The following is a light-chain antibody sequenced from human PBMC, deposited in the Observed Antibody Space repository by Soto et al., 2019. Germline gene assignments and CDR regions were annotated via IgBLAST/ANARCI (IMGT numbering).Light chain of an antibody. J-gene: IGLJ1*01. Sequence: QSALTQPASVSGSRGQSITISCTGTSSDVGIHNLVSWYQQHPDRAPKLMIYEGSKRPSGVSNRISGSKSGNTASLTISGLQAEDEADFFCCSYAGSSTYIFGSGTKLAVL. CDR3: CSYAGSSTYI. V-gene: IGLV2-23*01. CDR2: EGS. CDR1: SSDVGIHNL.